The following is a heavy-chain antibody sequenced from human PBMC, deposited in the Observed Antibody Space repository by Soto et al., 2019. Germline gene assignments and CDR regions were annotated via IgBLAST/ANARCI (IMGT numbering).Heavy chain of an antibody. CDR3: ARDLGWSSSWTSNWFDP. CDR2: ISAYNGNT. CDR1: GYTFTSYG. V-gene: IGHV1-18*01. J-gene: IGHJ5*02. Sequence: QVQLVQSGAEVKKPGASVKVSCKASGYTFTSYGISWVRQAPGQGLEWMGWISAYNGNTNYAPKLQGRVTITTDTSTSPAYMALSSLRSDDTAVYYCARDLGWSSSWTSNWFDPWGQGTLVTVSS. D-gene: IGHD6-13*01.